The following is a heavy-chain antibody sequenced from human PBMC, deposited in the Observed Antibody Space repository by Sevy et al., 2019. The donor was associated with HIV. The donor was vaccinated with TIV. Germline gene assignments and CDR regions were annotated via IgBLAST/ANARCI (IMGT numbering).Heavy chain of an antibody. CDR2: IWYDGSNK. D-gene: IGHD6-13*01. V-gene: IGHV3-33*01. CDR3: ARDGIRYSSSHYYYGMDV. J-gene: IGHJ6*02. Sequence: GGSLRLSCAASGFTFSSYVMHWVRQAPGKGLEWVAVIWYDGSNKYYADSVKGRFTISRDNSKNTLYLQMNSLRAEDTAVYYCARDGIRYSSSHYYYGMDVWGQGTTVTVSS. CDR1: GFTFSSYV.